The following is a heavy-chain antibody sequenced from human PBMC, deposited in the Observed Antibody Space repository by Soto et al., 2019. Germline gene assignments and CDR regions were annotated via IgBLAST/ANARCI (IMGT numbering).Heavy chain of an antibody. CDR3: ARTLVGATPADY. V-gene: IGHV1-3*01. J-gene: IGHJ4*02. D-gene: IGHD1-26*01. CDR2: INAGNGNT. Sequence: QVQLVQSGAEVKKPGASVKVSCKASGYTFTSYAMHWVRQAPGQRLEWMGWINAGNGNTKYSQKFQGRVTITRDTSASTAYMELSSLRAEDTAVYYCARTLVGATPADYWGQGTLVTVSS. CDR1: GYTFTSYA.